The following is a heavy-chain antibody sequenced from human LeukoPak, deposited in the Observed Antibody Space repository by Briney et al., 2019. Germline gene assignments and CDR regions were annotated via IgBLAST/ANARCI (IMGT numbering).Heavy chain of an antibody. CDR1: GGSISSSSYY. V-gene: IGHV4-39*01. D-gene: IGHD6-19*01. CDR2: IYYSGST. CDR3: ARHAPGIAVAGIYY. Sequence: PSETLSLTCTVSGGSISSSSYYWGWIRQPPGKGLEWIGSIYYSGSTYYNPSLKSRVTISLDTSKNQFSLKLSSVTAADTAVYSCARHAPGIAVAGIYYWGQGTLVTVSS. J-gene: IGHJ4*02.